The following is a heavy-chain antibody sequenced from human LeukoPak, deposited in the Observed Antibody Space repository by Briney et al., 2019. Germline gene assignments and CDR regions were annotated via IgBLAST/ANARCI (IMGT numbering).Heavy chain of an antibody. CDR2: IYPGDSDT. CDR1: GYSFTSYW. Sequence: GESLKISCKGSGYSFTSYWIGWVRQMPGKGLEWMGIIYPGDSDTRYSPSFQGQVTISADKSISTAYLQWSSLKASVTAMYYCARQYQLLQSSYYFDYWGQGTLVTVSS. CDR3: ARQYQLLQSSYYFDY. V-gene: IGHV5-51*01. D-gene: IGHD2-2*01. J-gene: IGHJ4*02.